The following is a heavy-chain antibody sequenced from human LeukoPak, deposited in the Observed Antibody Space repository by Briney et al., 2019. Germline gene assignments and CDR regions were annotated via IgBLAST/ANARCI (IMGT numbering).Heavy chain of an antibody. J-gene: IGHJ6*02. CDR1: GFTVSSNY. CDR2: IYGGGST. CDR3: ARGDFYDPQGMDV. Sequence: PGGSLRLSCAVSGFTVSSNYMSWVRQAPGKGLEWVSVIYGGGSTYYADSVKGRFTISRDNSKNTLYLQMNSLRAEDTAVYYCARGDFYDPQGMDVWGQGTTVTVSS. D-gene: IGHD3-22*01. V-gene: IGHV3-66*01.